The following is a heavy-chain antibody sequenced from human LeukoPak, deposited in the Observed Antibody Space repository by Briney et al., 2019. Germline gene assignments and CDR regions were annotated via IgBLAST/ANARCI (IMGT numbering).Heavy chain of an antibody. Sequence: GGSLRLSCTVSGFTVSSNSMSWVRQAPGKGLEWVSYISSSSSTIYYADSVKGRFTISRDNAKNSLYLQMNSLRAEDTAVYYCARPVLRYFDWSKKPYYFDYWGQGTLVTVSS. CDR3: ARPVLRYFDWSKKPYYFDY. CDR2: ISSSSSTI. CDR1: GFTVSSNS. J-gene: IGHJ4*02. D-gene: IGHD3-9*01. V-gene: IGHV3-48*04.